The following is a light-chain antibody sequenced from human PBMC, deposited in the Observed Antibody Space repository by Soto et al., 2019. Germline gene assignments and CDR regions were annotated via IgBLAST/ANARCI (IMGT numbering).Light chain of an antibody. CDR1: SSDVGAYNF. V-gene: IGLV2-14*03. Sequence: QSALTQPASVSGSPGQSITISCTGTSSDVGAYNFVSWYQQHPGKVPKLMIFDVSSRPSGVSDRLSGSKSGNTSSLTISGLQAEDEGDYYSSSYTSSSTHVFGSGIKHTVL. J-gene: IGLJ1*01. CDR2: DVS. CDR3: SSYTSSSTHV.